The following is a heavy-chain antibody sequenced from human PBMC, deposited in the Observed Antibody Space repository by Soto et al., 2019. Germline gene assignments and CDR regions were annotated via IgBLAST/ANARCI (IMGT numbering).Heavy chain of an antibody. CDR2: IYYSGTT. Sequence: SETLSLTCTVSGGSISSSNYYWGWIRQPPGKGLEWIGNIYYSGTTYYNPSLKSRVTISVDTSKNQFSLKLSSVTAADTAVHYCARFDLSAYPDYWGQGTLVTVSS. V-gene: IGHV4-39*01. D-gene: IGHD2-21*01. CDR1: GGSISSSNYY. CDR3: ARFDLSAYPDY. J-gene: IGHJ4*02.